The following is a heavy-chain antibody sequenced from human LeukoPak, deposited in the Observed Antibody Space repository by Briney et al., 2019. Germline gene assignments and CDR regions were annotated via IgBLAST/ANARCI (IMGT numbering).Heavy chain of an antibody. V-gene: IGHV3-23*01. J-gene: IGHJ4*02. Sequence: GGSLRLSFAASGFTFSSYAMSWVRRAPGKGLEWVSAISGSGGSTYYADSVKGRFTISRDNSKNTLYLQMNSLRAEDTAVYYCAKVRRFGELFFDYWGQGTLVTVSS. D-gene: IGHD3-10*01. CDR2: ISGSGGST. CDR3: AKVRRFGELFFDY. CDR1: GFTFSSYA.